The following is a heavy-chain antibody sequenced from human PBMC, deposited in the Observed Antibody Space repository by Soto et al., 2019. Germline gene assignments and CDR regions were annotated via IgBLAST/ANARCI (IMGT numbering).Heavy chain of an antibody. D-gene: IGHD2-2*01. V-gene: IGHV3-15*01. CDR1: GFTGSNAW. CDR2: IKSKTDGGTT. Sequence: GSLRLSCAASGFTGSNAWMSWVPQAPGKGLEWVGRIKSKTDGGTTDYAAPVKGRFTISRDDSKNTLYLQMNSLKTEDTAVYYCTTDNPYCSSTSCYVTDYWGQGTLVTVSS. J-gene: IGHJ4*02. CDR3: TTDNPYCSSTSCYVTDY.